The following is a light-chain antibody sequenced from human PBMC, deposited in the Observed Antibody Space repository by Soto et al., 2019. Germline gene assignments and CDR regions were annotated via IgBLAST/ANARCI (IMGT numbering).Light chain of an antibody. CDR1: ETIRGL. Sequence: VLTQSPATLSLSAGDRATLSCRASETIRGLLAWYQQRPGQPPRLLIYDKSNRATGIPARLSGSGSGTDLNLTISGLEPADLGVYYCQQRHNWPITFGQGTRLEIK. V-gene: IGKV3-11*01. J-gene: IGKJ5*01. CDR2: DKS. CDR3: QQRHNWPIT.